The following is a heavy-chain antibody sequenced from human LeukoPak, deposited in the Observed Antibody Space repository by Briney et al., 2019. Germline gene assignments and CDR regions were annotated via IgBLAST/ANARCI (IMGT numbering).Heavy chain of an antibody. Sequence: GGSLRLSCAASGFTFRSYAMHWVRQAPGKGLEYVSAISSNGGSTYYANSVKGRFTISRDNSKNTLYLQMGSLRAEDMAVYYCASGGAARRQYWGQGTLVTVSS. CDR3: ASGGAARRQY. J-gene: IGHJ1*01. D-gene: IGHD6-6*01. CDR1: GFTFRSYA. CDR2: ISSNGGST. V-gene: IGHV3-64*01.